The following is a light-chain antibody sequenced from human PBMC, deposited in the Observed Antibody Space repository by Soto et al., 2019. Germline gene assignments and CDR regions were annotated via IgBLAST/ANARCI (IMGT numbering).Light chain of an antibody. V-gene: IGKV1-16*01. CDR2: DAS. J-gene: IGKJ2*01. CDR1: QDISNY. CDR3: QQYNSYSPYT. Sequence: DIQMTQSPSSLSASVGDRVTITCQASQDISNYLNWFQWKPGKAPKLLIYDASSLESGVPSRFSGSGSGTEFTLTISSLQPDDFATYYCQQYNSYSPYTFGQGTKLEIK.